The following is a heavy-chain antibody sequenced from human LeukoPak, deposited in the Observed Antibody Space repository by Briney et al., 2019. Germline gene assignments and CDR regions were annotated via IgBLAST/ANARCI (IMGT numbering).Heavy chain of an antibody. D-gene: IGHD6-6*01. CDR1: GFTFSPFTNF. Sequence: GGSLRLSCAASGFTFSPFTNFAMSWVRQVPGKGLVWVSRINSDGRTTGYADSVKGRFTISRDNAKNTLYLQMNSLRVEDTAVYYCGSPRTLSARNALDMWGQGTMVTVSS. CDR3: GSPRTLSARNALDM. J-gene: IGHJ3*02. CDR2: INSDGRTT. V-gene: IGHV3-74*01.